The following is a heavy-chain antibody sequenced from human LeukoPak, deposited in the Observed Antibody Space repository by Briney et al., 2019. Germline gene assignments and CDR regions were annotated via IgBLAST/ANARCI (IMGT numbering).Heavy chain of an antibody. D-gene: IGHD3-22*01. CDR2: IWYDGSNK. CDR3: ARGVDYYENSGTIDY. Sequence: GGSLRLSCTASGFTFSDYGMHWVRQPPGKGLEWVAIIWYDGSNKTYEDSVKGRFTISRDNSKNTLYLQMNSLRAEDTAVYYCARGVDYYENSGTIDYWSQGTLVTVSS. V-gene: IGHV3-33*01. CDR1: GFTFSDYG. J-gene: IGHJ4*02.